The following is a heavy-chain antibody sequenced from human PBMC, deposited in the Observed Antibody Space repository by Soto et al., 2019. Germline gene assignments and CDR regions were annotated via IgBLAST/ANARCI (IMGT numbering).Heavy chain of an antibody. J-gene: IGHJ4*02. CDR3: AKRGGVVGGSEHPFFEY. D-gene: IGHD2-15*01. CDR2: ISFDGKNR. V-gene: IGHV3-30*18. CDR1: GFIFSNYG. Sequence: QVQLVESGGGVVQPGKSLRLSCAASGFIFSNYGMHWVRQAPGKWLEWVALISFDGKNRNYADSVKGRFTIYRDNPKNTLYLEMNSLRPEDTAFYYCAKRGGVVGGSEHPFFEYWGQGTLVTVSS.